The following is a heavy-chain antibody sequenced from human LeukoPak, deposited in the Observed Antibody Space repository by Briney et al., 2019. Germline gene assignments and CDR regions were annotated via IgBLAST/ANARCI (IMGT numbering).Heavy chain of an antibody. CDR3: ARDRWSYDYVWGSYRPNAFDI. D-gene: IGHD3-16*02. CDR1: GGSISSSSYY. Sequence: PSETLSLTCTVSGGSISSSSYYWGWIRQPPGKGLEWIGSIYYSGSTYYNPSLKSRVTISVDTSKNQFSLKLSSVTAADTAVYYCARDRWSYDYVWGSYRPNAFDIWGQGTMVTVSS. CDR2: IYYSGST. V-gene: IGHV4-39*07. J-gene: IGHJ3*02.